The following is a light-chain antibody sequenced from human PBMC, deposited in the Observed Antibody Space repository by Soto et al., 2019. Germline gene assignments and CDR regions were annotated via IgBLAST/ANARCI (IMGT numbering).Light chain of an antibody. Sequence: QSVLTQPPSVSGAPGQRITISCTGSSSNIGAGHDVHWYQQRPGTAPKLLIYGNTNRPSGVPDRFAASKSGTSASLAITGLLAEDEADYYCQSYDTSLSGWVFGGGTKLTVL. J-gene: IGLJ3*02. CDR1: SSNIGAGHD. CDR3: QSYDTSLSGWV. V-gene: IGLV1-40*01. CDR2: GNT.